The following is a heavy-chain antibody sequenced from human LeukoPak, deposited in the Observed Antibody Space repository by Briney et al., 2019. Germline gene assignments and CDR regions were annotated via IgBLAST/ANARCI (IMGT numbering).Heavy chain of an antibody. CDR1: GFTFSSYG. Sequence: PGRSLRLSCAASGFTFSSYGMHWVRQAPGKGLEWVAVISHDGSNKYYADSVKGRFTISRDNSKNTLYLQMNSLRAEDTAVYYCARDLSSSWGGGMDVWGKGTTVTVSS. CDR2: ISHDGSNK. V-gene: IGHV3-30*03. D-gene: IGHD6-13*01. CDR3: ARDLSSSWGGGMDV. J-gene: IGHJ6*04.